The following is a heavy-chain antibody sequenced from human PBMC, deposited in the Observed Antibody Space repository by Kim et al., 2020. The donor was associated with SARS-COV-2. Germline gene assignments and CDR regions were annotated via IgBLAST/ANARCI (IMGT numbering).Heavy chain of an antibody. V-gene: IGHV5-51*01. J-gene: IGHJ6*02. CDR2: IYPGDSDT. CDR3: ARNIIAAAGNYGMDV. D-gene: IGHD6-13*01. Sequence: GESLKISCKGSGYSFTSYWIGWVRQMPGKGLEWMGIIYPGDSDTRYSPSFQGQVTISADKSISTAYLQWSSLKASDTAMYYCARNIIAAAGNYGMDVWGQGTTVTVSS. CDR1: GYSFTSYW.